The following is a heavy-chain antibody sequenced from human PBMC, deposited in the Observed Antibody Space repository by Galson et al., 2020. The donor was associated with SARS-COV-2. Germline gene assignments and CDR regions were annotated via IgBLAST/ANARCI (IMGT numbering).Heavy chain of an antibody. CDR1: GFTFSSYA. CDR3: AKVEGGARGGGPNDY. CDR2: ISGSGGST. D-gene: IGHD1-26*01. V-gene: IGHV3-23*01. J-gene: IGHJ4*02. Sequence: GESLKISCAASGFTFSSYAMSWVRQAPGKGLEWVSAISGSGGSTYYADSVKGRSTISRDNSKNTLYLQMNSLRAEDTAVYYCAKVEGGARGGGPNDYWGQGTLVTVSS.